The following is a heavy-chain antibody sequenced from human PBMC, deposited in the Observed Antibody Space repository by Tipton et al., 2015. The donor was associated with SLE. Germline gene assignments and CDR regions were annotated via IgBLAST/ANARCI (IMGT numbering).Heavy chain of an antibody. V-gene: IGHV4-59*12. J-gene: IGHJ5*02. CDR2: IYYSGST. Sequence: TLSLTCTVSGGSISSYYWSWIRQPPGKGLEWIGYIYYSGSTNYNPSLKSRVTISVDTSTNQFSLKVKSVTAADTAVYYCARLADGNRNWFDPWGKGTLVTVSS. CDR1: GGSISSYY. D-gene: IGHD6-13*01. CDR3: ARLADGNRNWFDP.